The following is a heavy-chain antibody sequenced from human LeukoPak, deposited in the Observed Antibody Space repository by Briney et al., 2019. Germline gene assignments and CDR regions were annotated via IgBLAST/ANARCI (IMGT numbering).Heavy chain of an antibody. CDR1: GFTFSSYW. V-gene: IGHV3-7*01. D-gene: IGHD6-19*01. Sequence: GGSLRLSCAASGFTFSSYWMSWVRQAPGKGLEWLANIKEDGSDKYYVDSVKGRFTISRYNAKNSLYLQMNNLRVEDTAVYYCARAGYTSGYDYWGQGTLVTVSS. CDR2: IKEDGSDK. CDR3: ARAGYTSGYDY. J-gene: IGHJ4*02.